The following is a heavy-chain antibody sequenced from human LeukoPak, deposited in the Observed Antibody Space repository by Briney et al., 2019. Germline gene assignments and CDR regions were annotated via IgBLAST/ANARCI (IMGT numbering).Heavy chain of an antibody. CDR1: GFTFRRHW. CDR3: ARDDPRVVDTQTD. CDR2: IKQDGSEK. Sequence: GGSLRLSCAASGFTFRRHWMSWVRQAPGKGLEWVANIKQDGSEKFYVDSVKGRFTISRDNAENSLFLQMNSLRDEDTAVYFCARDDPRVVDTQTDWGQGTLVTVSS. V-gene: IGHV3-7*01. D-gene: IGHD4-23*01. J-gene: IGHJ4*02.